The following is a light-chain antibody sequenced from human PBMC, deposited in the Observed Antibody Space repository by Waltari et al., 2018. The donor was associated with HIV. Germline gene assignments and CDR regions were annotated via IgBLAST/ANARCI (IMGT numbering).Light chain of an antibody. V-gene: IGLV1-44*01. CDR3: AAWDRSLNGPV. CDR1: SSNIGRKT. Sequence: SVLTHPPSASGTPGQRVTISCSGHSSNIGRKTVHWYQQRPGTAPKLLIYYNNQRPSGFPDRFSGSKSGTSASPAISGLQSEEEADYYCAAWDRSLNGPVFGTGTKVTVL. J-gene: IGLJ1*01. CDR2: YNN.